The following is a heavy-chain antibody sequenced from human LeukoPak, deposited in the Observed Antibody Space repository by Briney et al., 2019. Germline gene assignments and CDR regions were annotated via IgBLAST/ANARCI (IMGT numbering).Heavy chain of an antibody. V-gene: IGHV1-18*01. CDR3: ARDLTPHYYDSSGANADY. J-gene: IGHJ4*02. CDR2: ISAYNGNT. CDR1: GYTFTSYG. Sequence: ASVKVSCKASGYTFTSYGISWVRQAPGQGLEWMGWISAYNGNTNYAQKLQGRVTMTTDTSTSTAYMELRSLRSDDTAVYYCARDLTPHYYDSSGANADYWGQGTLVTVSS. D-gene: IGHD3-22*01.